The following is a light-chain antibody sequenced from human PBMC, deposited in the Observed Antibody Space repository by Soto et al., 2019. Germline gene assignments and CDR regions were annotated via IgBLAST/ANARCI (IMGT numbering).Light chain of an antibody. J-gene: IGKJ1*01. Sequence: EIVMTQSPATLSVSPGERATLSCRASQSVSSNLAWYQQKPGQAPRLLIYGASSRATGSPDRFSGSGSGTEFTLTISSLQSEDFAVYYCQQYHDWPRTFGRGTKVDIK. CDR1: QSVSSN. CDR3: QQYHDWPRT. V-gene: IGKV3D-15*01. CDR2: GAS.